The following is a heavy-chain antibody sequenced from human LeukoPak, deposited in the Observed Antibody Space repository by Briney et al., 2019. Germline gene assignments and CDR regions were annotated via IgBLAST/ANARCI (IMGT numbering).Heavy chain of an antibody. J-gene: IGHJ5*02. CDR2: IKQDGSEK. CDR1: GFTFSSYG. CDR3: AKGGYYYGSGSWFDP. D-gene: IGHD3-10*01. Sequence: PGGSLRLSCAASGFTFSSYGMSWVRQAPGKGLEWVANIKQDGSEKYYVDSVKGRFTISRDNAKNTLYLQMNSLRAEDTAVYYCAKGGYYYGSGSWFDPWGQGTLVTVSS. V-gene: IGHV3-7*03.